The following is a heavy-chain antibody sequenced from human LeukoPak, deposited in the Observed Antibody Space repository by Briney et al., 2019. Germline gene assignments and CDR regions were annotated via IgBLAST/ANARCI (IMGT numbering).Heavy chain of an antibody. D-gene: IGHD4-17*01. Sequence: GGSLRLSCAASGFTFSSYGMHWVRQAPGKGLEWVAVIWYDGSNKYYADSVKGRLTISRDNSKNTLYLQMNSLRAEDTAVYYCARPATVTTRNNWFDPWGQGTLVTVSS. J-gene: IGHJ5*02. CDR2: IWYDGSNK. CDR1: GFTFSSYG. V-gene: IGHV3-33*01. CDR3: ARPATVTTRNNWFDP.